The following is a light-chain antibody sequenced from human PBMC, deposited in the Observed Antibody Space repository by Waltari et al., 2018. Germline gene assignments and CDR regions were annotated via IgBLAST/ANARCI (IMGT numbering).Light chain of an antibody. CDR1: VLGDEN. CDR2: QDV. J-gene: IGLJ2*01. Sequence: ATITCPGSVLGDENTCLYRQRPGQSPVLVIYQDVKRPSGIPERFSGSVSGDTATLTISETQPVDEADYYCQTWDNSIAVFGGGTTLTVL. V-gene: IGLV3-1*01. CDR3: QTWDNSIAV.